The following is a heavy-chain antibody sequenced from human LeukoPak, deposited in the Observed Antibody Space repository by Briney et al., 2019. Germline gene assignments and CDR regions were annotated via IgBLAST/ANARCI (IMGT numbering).Heavy chain of an antibody. J-gene: IGHJ4*02. CDR2: ISHDGSNK. CDR1: GFTFSSYG. Sequence: GGSLRLSCAASGFTFSSYGMHWVRQAPGKGLEWVAVISHDGSNKYYADSVKGRFTISRDNSKNTLYLQMNSLRAEDTAVYYCAKDRARSGDYDFDYWSQGTLVTVSS. V-gene: IGHV3-30*18. CDR3: AKDRARSGDYDFDY. D-gene: IGHD4-17*01.